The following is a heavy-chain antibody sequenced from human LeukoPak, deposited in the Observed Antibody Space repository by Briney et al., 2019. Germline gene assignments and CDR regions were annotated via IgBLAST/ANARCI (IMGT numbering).Heavy chain of an antibody. CDR2: IYPGDSDT. CDR3: ASRNYDFWSGSGYYYYYMDV. D-gene: IGHD3-3*01. J-gene: IGHJ6*03. V-gene: IGHV5-51*01. CDR1: GYSFTSYW. Sequence: GESLKISCKGSGYSFTSYWIGWVRQMPGKGLEWMGIIYPGDSDTRYSPSFQGQVTISADKSISTAYLQWSSLKASDTAMYYRASRNYDFWSGSGYYYYYMDVWGKGTTVTVSS.